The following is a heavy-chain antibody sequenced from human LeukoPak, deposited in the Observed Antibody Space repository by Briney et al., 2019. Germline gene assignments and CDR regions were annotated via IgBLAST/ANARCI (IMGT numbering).Heavy chain of an antibody. J-gene: IGHJ4*02. CDR2: ISSSSSYI. V-gene: IGHV3-21*01. CDR3: ARGSSVQSALRYSSGWPLDY. CDR1: GFTFSSYS. Sequence: GGSLRLSCAASGFTFSSYSMNWVRPAPGKGLEWVSSISSSSSYIYYADSVKGRFTLSRDNAKNSLYLQMNSLRAEDTAVYYCARGSSVQSALRYSSGWPLDYWGQGTLVTVSS. D-gene: IGHD6-19*01.